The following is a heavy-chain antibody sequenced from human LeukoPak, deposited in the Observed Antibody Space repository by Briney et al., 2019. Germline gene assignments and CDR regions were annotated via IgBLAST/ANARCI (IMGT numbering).Heavy chain of an antibody. J-gene: IGHJ3*02. Sequence: SETLSLTCTVSGGSISSYYWSWIRQPPGKGLEWIGYIYYSGSTNYNPSLKSRVTISVDTSKNQFSLKLSSVTAADTAVYYCAREGRQQLVRDAFDIWGQGTMVTVSS. CDR2: IYYSGST. V-gene: IGHV4-59*01. CDR3: AREGRQQLVRDAFDI. CDR1: GGSISSYY. D-gene: IGHD6-13*01.